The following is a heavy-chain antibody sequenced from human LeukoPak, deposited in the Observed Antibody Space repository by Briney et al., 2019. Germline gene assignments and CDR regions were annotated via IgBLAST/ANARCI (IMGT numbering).Heavy chain of an antibody. CDR1: GGSFSDYY. CDR2: INHSGST. J-gene: IGHJ6*03. V-gene: IGHV4-34*01. CDR3: KGPTGAAYYYMDV. D-gene: IGHD1-1*01. Sequence: PSETLSLTCAVYGGSFSDYYWSWIRQPPGKGLEWIGEINHSGSTSYNSSLKSRVTISVHTSKNQFSLKLSSVTAADTAVYYCKGPTGAAYYYMDVWGKGTTVTVSS.